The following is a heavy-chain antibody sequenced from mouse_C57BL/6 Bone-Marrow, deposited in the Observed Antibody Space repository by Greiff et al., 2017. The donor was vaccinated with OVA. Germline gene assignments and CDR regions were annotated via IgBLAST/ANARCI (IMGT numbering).Heavy chain of an antibody. Sequence: QVQLKQPGAELVKPGASVKLSCKASGYTFTSYWMHWVKQRPGQGLEWIGMIHPNSGSTNYNEKLKSKATLTVDKSSSTAYMQLSSLTSEDSAVYYCANDYDLDYWGQGTTLTVSS. D-gene: IGHD2-4*01. J-gene: IGHJ2*01. CDR3: ANDYDLDY. CDR1: GYTFTSYW. V-gene: IGHV1-64*01. CDR2: IHPNSGST.